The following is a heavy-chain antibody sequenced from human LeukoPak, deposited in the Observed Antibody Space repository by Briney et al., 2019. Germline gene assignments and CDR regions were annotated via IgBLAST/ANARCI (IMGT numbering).Heavy chain of an antibody. CDR1: VYTLTRYA. Sequence: APLKVSRTLSVYTLTRYAISWVRQAPGQGLEWVGWINAHNRNTNYAQKLQGTDHMTPDTSTSTAYMELRSLKSDDTAVYYCARTPGLAARPSDYWGQGTLVTV. V-gene: IGHV1-18*01. CDR2: INAHNRNT. D-gene: IGHD3/OR15-3a*01. J-gene: IGHJ4*02. CDR3: ARTPGLAARPSDY.